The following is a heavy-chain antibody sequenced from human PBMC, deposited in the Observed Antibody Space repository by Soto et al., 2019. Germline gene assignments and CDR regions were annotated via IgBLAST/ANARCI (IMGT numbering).Heavy chain of an antibody. CDR3: ARVKGYYDSSGYYRYYFDY. CDR2: IYHSGST. D-gene: IGHD3-22*01. V-gene: IGHV4-38-2*01. CDR1: GYSISSGYY. Sequence: TLSLTCAVSGYSISSGYYWGWIRQPPGKGLEWIGSIYHSGSTYYNPSLKSRVTISGDTSKNQFSLKLSSVTAADTAVYYCARVKGYYDSSGYYRYYFDYWGQGTLVTVSS. J-gene: IGHJ4*02.